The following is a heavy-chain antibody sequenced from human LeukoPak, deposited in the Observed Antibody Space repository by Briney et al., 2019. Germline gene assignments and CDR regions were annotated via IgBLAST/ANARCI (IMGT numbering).Heavy chain of an antibody. Sequence: GGSLRLSCAASGFTFSSYSMNWVRQAPGKGLEWVSSISSSSSYIYYADSVKGRFTISRDNAKNSLYLQMNSLRAEDTAVYYCARDLFSGSRRFGDVWGQGTTVTVSS. CDR3: ARDLFSGSRRFGDV. CDR1: GFTFSSYS. CDR2: ISSSSSYI. D-gene: IGHD5-12*01. J-gene: IGHJ6*02. V-gene: IGHV3-21*04.